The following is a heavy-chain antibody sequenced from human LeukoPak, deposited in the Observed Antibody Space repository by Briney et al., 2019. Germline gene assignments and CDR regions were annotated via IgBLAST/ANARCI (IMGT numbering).Heavy chain of an antibody. Sequence: GGSLRLSCAASGFTFSSYEMNWVRQAPGKGLEWVSYISSSDSTIYYADSVKGRFTISRDNAKNSLYLQMNSLRAEDTAVYYCARGGSTSPVPYYYYYYMDVWGKGTTVTISS. CDR2: ISSSDSTI. CDR1: GFTFSSYE. CDR3: ARGGSTSPVPYYYYYYMDV. J-gene: IGHJ6*03. V-gene: IGHV3-48*03. D-gene: IGHD2-2*01.